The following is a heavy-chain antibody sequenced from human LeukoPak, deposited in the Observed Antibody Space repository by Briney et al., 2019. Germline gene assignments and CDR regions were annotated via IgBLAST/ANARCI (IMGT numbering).Heavy chain of an antibody. D-gene: IGHD3-22*01. CDR1: GYTFTSYG. CDR2: ISAYSGNT. J-gene: IGHJ3*02. V-gene: IGHV1-18*01. CDR3: AIQRGYYDSSGYRSLGAFDI. Sequence: VASVKVSCKASGYTFTSYGISWVRQAPGQGLEWMGWISAYSGNTNYTQKLQGRVTMTTDTSTSTAYMELRSLRSDDTAVYYCAIQRGYYDSSGYRSLGAFDIWGQGTMVTVSS.